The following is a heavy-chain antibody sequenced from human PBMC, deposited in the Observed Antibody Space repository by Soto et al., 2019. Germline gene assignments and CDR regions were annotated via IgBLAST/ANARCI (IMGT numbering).Heavy chain of an antibody. J-gene: IGHJ4*02. V-gene: IGHV3-49*03. CDR1: GFTFGDYA. CDR2: IRSKAYGGTT. D-gene: IGHD5-18*01. Sequence: GGSLRLSCTASGFTFGDYAMSWFRQAPGKGLEWVGFIRSKAYGGTTEYAASVKGRFTISRDDSKSIAYLQMNSLKTEDTAVYYCTRDGTGVDTAMVTGYWGQGTLVTVSS. CDR3: TRDGTGVDTAMVTGY.